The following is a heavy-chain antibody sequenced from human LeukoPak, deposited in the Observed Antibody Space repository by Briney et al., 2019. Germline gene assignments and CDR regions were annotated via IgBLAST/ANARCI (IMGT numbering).Heavy chain of an antibody. J-gene: IGHJ4*02. V-gene: IGHV4-34*01. CDR3: ARADTDGSSAYLDY. D-gene: IGHD3-22*01. CDR2: INHSGST. Sequence: PSETLSLTCTVYGGSFSGYNWSWIRQPPGKGLEWIGEINHSGSTNYNPSLKSRVTISVDTSKNQFSLKLSSVTAADTAVYYCARADTDGSSAYLDYWGQGSRVTVSS. CDR1: GGSFSGYN.